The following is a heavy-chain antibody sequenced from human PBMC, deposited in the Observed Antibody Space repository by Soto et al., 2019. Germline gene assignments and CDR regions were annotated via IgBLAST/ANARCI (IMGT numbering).Heavy chain of an antibody. Sequence: QVQLQESGPGLVKPSQTLSLTCTVPGGSISSGDYYWSWIRQPPGKGLEWIGYIYYSRSTNYNPSLSSRVTISVDTSKNQFSLNLSSVTAADTAVYYCARIVESGYTIDFDLWGRGTLVTVSS. J-gene: IGHJ2*01. V-gene: IGHV4-30-4*01. D-gene: IGHD3-16*02. CDR1: GGSISSGDYY. CDR3: ARIVESGYTIDFDL. CDR2: IYYSRST.